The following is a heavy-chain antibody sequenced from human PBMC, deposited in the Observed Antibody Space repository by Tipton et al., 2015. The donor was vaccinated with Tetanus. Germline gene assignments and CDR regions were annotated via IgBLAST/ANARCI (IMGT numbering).Heavy chain of an antibody. CDR3: ARDQRGSGSYGRGTSYYFDY. CDR2: IYYSGST. Sequence: TLSLTCTVSGGSISSYYWSWIRQPPGKGLEWIGYIYYSGSTNYNPSLKSRVTISVDTSKNQFSLKLSSVTAADTAVYYCARDQRGSGSYGRGTSYYFDYWGQGTLVTVSS. J-gene: IGHJ4*02. V-gene: IGHV4-59*01. CDR1: GGSISSYY. D-gene: IGHD1-26*01.